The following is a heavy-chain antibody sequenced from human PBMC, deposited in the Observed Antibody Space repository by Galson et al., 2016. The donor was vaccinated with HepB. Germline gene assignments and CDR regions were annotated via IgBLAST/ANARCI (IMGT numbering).Heavy chain of an antibody. CDR1: GLTFNNYG. CDR2: ISYDGNNR. V-gene: IGHV3-33*08. CDR3: ARDRGLLHYYYGMDV. J-gene: IGHJ6*02. Sequence: SLRLSCATSGLTFNNYGINWVRQAPGKGLEWVAVISYDGNNRHYADAVKGRFTISRDSSTNTVYLQMNSLRADDTAVYFCARDRGLLHYYYGMDVWGQGTTVIVSS. D-gene: IGHD4-17*01.